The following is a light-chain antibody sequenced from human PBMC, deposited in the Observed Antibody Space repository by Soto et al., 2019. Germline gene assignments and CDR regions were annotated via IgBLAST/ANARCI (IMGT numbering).Light chain of an antibody. V-gene: IGKV3-15*01. Sequence: ETLMTQFPATLSVSPGEGATLSCRASQSVSSKLVWYQHRPGQAPRLLIYGASTRATDIPASFSGSGSGTDFTLAIRRLETEDFAVYFCQQYNNWHTLTFGGGTQVDIK. CDR1: QSVSSK. J-gene: IGKJ4*01. CDR2: GAS. CDR3: QQYNNWHTLT.